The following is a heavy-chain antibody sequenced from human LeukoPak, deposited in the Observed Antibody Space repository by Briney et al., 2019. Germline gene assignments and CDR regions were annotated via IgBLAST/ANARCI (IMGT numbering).Heavy chain of an antibody. CDR2: INPSGGST. CDR3: ATCTSCYTHYYYYMDV. CDR1: GYTFTSYY. V-gene: IGHV1-46*01. J-gene: IGHJ6*03. Sequence: ASVKVSCKASGYTFTSYYMHWVRQAPGQGLEWMGIINPSGGSTSYAQKFQGRVTMTRDMSTSTVYMELSILRSEDTAVYYCATCTSCYTHYYYYMDVWGKGTTVTVSS. D-gene: IGHD2-2*02.